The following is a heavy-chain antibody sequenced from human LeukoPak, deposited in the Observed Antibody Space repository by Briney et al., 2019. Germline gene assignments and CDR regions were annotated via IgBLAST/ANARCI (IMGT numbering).Heavy chain of an antibody. CDR3: ARGYDFWSGYTLDY. V-gene: IGHV4-61*02. D-gene: IGHD3-3*01. Sequence: SETLSLTCTASGGSISSGSYYWSWIRQPGGKGLEWIVLIYTSGSTNYNPSLKSRVTISVDTSKNQFSLKLSSVTAADTAVYYCARGYDFWSGYTLDYWGRGTLVTVSS. CDR1: GGSISSGSYY. J-gene: IGHJ4*02. CDR2: IYTSGST.